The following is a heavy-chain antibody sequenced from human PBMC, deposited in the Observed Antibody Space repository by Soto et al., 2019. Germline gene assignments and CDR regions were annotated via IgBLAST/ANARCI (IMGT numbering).Heavy chain of an antibody. CDR1: GFTFSSYS. D-gene: IGHD5-18*01. J-gene: IGHJ5*02. CDR3: ARDPGYSYGNNWFDP. Sequence: PGGSLRLSCAASGFTFSSYSMNWVRQAPGKGLEWVSSISSSSSYIYYADSVKGRFTISRDNAKNSLYLQMNSLRAEDTAVYYCARDPGYSYGNNWFDPWGQGTLVTVSS. V-gene: IGHV3-21*01. CDR2: ISSSSSYI.